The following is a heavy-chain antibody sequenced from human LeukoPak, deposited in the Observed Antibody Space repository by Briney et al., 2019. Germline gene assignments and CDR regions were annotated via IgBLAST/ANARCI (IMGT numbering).Heavy chain of an antibody. V-gene: IGHV4-4*01. D-gene: IGHD3-22*01. Sequence: ETLSLTCAVSGGSISSNNWWIWVRQSPEKGLEWIGEIYHDGSTYYNPSLKSRVTMSVDTSKNQFSLKMNSATAADTAVYFCARGGPTYYYDSSGYPLDYWGQGTLVTVSS. J-gene: IGHJ4*02. CDR1: GGSISSNNW. CDR2: IYHDGST. CDR3: ARGGPTYYYDSSGYPLDY.